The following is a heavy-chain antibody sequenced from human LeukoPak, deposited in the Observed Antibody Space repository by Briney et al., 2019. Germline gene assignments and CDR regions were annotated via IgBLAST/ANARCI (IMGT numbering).Heavy chain of an antibody. CDR3: ARDLYDFWSGRKYYFDY. CDR1: GFTFSSHW. Sequence: GGSLRLSCAASGFTFSSHWMHWVRQAPGKGLVWVSQINPDGSSTTYADSVKGRPTISRDNAKNTLYLQMNSQRDEDTAVYYCARDLYDFWSGRKYYFDYWGQGTLVAVSS. V-gene: IGHV3-74*01. J-gene: IGHJ4*02. D-gene: IGHD3-3*01. CDR2: INPDGSST.